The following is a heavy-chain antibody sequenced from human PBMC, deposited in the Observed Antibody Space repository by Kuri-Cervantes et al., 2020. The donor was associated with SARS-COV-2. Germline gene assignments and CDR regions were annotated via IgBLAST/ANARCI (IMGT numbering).Heavy chain of an antibody. CDR1: GGSISNDY. CDR2: IYTSGTA. J-gene: IGHJ6*03. CDR3: ARVNIELVLPTPQVYFYMDV. D-gene: IGHD2/OR15-2a*01. Sequence: GSLRLSCTVSGGSISNDYWSWIRQPAGKGLEWIGRIYTSGTANYNPSLRTRVTMSIDTSKNQFSLRLSSVTAADTAVYYCARVNIELVLPTPQVYFYMDVWGKGTTVT. V-gene: IGHV4-4*07.